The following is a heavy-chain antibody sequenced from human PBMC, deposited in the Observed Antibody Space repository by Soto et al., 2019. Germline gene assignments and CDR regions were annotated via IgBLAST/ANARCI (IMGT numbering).Heavy chain of an antibody. J-gene: IGHJ3*02. D-gene: IGHD3-16*01. CDR3: ARRGGESHDAFDI. CDR2: IYYSGST. Sequence: SETLSLTCTVSGGSISGYYWSWIRQPPGKGLEWIGYIYYSGSTNYNPSLKSRVTISVDTSKNQLSLKLSSVTAADTAVYYCARRGGESHDAFDIWGQGTMVTVSS. V-gene: IGHV4-59*08. CDR1: GGSISGYY.